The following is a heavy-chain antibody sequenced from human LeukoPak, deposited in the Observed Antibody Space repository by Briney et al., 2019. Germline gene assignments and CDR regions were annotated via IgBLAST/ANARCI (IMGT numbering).Heavy chain of an antibody. D-gene: IGHD5-24*01. Sequence: GGSLRLSCAASGFTFSSYSVIWARQAPGKGLEWVSYVSSSGTTTYYADSVKGRFTISRDNGKNLVSLQMNSLRDEDTAVYYCARADRDGNKRFLDWGQGTLVTVCS. CDR2: VSSSGTTT. V-gene: IGHV3-48*02. CDR3: ARADRDGNKRFLD. CDR1: GFTFSSYS. J-gene: IGHJ4*02.